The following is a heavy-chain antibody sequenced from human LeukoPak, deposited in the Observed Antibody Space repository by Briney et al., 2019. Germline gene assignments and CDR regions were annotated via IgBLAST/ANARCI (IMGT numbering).Heavy chain of an antibody. J-gene: IGHJ4*02. CDR1: GFTVSSNY. Sequence: GGSLRLSCAASGFTVSSNYMSWVRQAPGKGLEWVSYIDSSGSPIYYTDSVKGRFTISRDNAKKSLYLQMNSLRPEDTAVYYCATSLAVAAYYFDYWGQGTLVTVSS. D-gene: IGHD6-19*01. CDR3: ATSLAVAAYYFDY. V-gene: IGHV3-11*01. CDR2: IDSSGSPI.